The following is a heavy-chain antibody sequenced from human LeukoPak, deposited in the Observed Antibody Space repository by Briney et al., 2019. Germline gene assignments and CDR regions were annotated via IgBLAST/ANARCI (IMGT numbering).Heavy chain of an antibody. V-gene: IGHV3-48*03. CDR1: GFTFSSYE. D-gene: IGHD5-18*01. CDR2: ISSSGDTI. Sequence: GGSLRLSCAASGFTFSSYEMNWVRQAPGKGLEWVSYISSSGDTIYYADSVKGRFTISRDNAKNSLYLQMNSLRAEDTAVYYCARDGGTRLKYSYGYGDYWGQGTLVTVSS. CDR3: ARDGGTRLKYSYGYGDY. J-gene: IGHJ4*02.